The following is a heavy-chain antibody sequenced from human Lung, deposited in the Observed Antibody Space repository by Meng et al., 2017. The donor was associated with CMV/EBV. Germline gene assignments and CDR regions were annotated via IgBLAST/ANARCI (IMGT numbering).Heavy chain of an antibody. CDR2: MYYSGST. CDR3: ARGGPGGSSSSRGFDP. CDR1: GSMSNNGYD. V-gene: IGHV4-31*02. D-gene: IGHD2-2*01. J-gene: IGHJ5*02. Sequence: GSMSNNGYDWSWIRQHPGKGLEWIGYMYYSGSTDYNPSLKSRVTISVDISKNQFSLKLTSVTAADTAVYYCARGGPGGSSSSRGFDPWGQGTLVTVSS.